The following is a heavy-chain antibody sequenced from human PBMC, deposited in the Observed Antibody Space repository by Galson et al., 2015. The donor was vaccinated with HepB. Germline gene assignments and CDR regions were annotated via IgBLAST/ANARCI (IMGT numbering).Heavy chain of an antibody. D-gene: IGHD2-8*02. J-gene: IGHJ3*02. CDR3: ARAPPPTVGGAFDI. CDR2: IYYSGST. V-gene: IGHV4-31*03. CDR1: GGSISSGGYY. Sequence: LTCTVSGGSISSGGYYWSWIRQHPGKGLEWIGYIYYSGSTYYNPSLKSRVTISVDTSKNQFSLKLSSVTAADTAVYYCARAPPPTVGGAFDIWGQGTMVTVSS.